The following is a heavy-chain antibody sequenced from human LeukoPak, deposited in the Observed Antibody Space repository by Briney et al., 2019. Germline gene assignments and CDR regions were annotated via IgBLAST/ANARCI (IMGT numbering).Heavy chain of an antibody. CDR3: AREAGDGSGSYDY. V-gene: IGHV1-2*06. D-gene: IGHD3-10*01. CDR1: GNTFIGYW. Sequence: ASVKVSCKASGNTFIGYWIHWVRQAPGQGLEWMGRINPNSGGTNFAQKFQGRVTMTRDTSISTAYMELSRLTSDDTAVYNCAREAGDGSGSYDYWGQGALVTVSS. CDR2: INPNSGGT. J-gene: IGHJ4*02.